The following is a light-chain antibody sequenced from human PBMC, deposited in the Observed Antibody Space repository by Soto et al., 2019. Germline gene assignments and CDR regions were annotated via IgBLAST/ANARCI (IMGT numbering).Light chain of an antibody. CDR1: SSDVGRYKY. CDR3: SSYTSSSTYV. Sequence: QSALTQPASVSGSPGQSITISCTGTSSDVGRYKYVSWYQQHPGKVPKLMIYEVSNRPSGVSNRFSGSKSGNTASLTISGLQAEDEADYYCSSYTSSSTYVFGTGTMLTVL. CDR2: EVS. J-gene: IGLJ1*01. V-gene: IGLV2-14*01.